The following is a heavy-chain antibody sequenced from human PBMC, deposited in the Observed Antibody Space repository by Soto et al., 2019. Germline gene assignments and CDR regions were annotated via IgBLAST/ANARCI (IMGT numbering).Heavy chain of an antibody. J-gene: IGHJ4*02. Sequence: GASVKVSCKASGGTFSSYAISWVRQAPGQGLEWMGGIIPIFGTANYAQKFQGRVTITADESTSTAYMELSSLRSEDTAVYYCANTIFPTPGQFDYWGQGTLVTVSS. V-gene: IGHV1-69*13. CDR3: ANTIFPTPGQFDY. CDR1: GGTFSSYA. CDR2: IIPIFGTA. D-gene: IGHD3-3*01.